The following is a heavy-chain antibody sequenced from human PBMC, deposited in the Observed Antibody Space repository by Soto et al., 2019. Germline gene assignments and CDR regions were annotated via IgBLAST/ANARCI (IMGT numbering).Heavy chain of an antibody. Sequence: GSLRLSCAASGFTFSSYSMNWVRQAPGKGLEWVSSISSSSSYIYYADSVKGRFTISRDNAKNSLYLQMNSLRAEDTAVYYCARDYGDELYYFDYWGQGTLVTVSS. J-gene: IGHJ4*02. CDR3: ARDYGDELYYFDY. V-gene: IGHV3-21*01. CDR2: ISSSSSYI. CDR1: GFTFSSYS. D-gene: IGHD4-17*01.